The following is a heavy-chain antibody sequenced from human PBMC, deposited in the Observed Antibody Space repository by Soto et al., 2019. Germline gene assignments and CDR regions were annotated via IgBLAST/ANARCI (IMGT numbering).Heavy chain of an antibody. D-gene: IGHD2-2*01. CDR2: ISYSGSS. V-gene: IGHV4-31*03. CDR1: GGSNIRDGYY. J-gene: IGHJ4*02. Sequence: QVQLQESGPGLVKPSQTLSLTCTVSGGSNIRDGYYWSWIRQHPGKVLEWIAYISYSGSSSSKPSLKSRVTISADTSKNQFSLRLTSVTAADPAVYFCARATPAGSADFWGQGTLVTVSS. CDR3: ARATPAGSADF.